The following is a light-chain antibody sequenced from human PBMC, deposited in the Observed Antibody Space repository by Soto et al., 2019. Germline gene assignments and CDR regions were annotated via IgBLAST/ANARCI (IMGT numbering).Light chain of an antibody. CDR1: QSINSR. V-gene: IGKV1-5*03. CDR2: KAS. CDR3: QQYNSYPWT. J-gene: IGKJ1*01. Sequence: DIQMTRSPSTLSASVGDRVTVTCRAGQSINSRLAWYQQKPGKAPKLLIYKASNLESGVPSRFSGTGSGAEFTLTISSLQPDDSATYYCQQYNSYPWTFGQGTEVEIK.